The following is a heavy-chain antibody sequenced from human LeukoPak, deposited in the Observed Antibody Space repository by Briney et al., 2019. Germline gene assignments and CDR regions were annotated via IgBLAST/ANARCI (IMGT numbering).Heavy chain of an antibody. D-gene: IGHD5-18*01. Sequence: GASVKVSCKASGYTFTGYYMHWVRQAPGQGLEWMGWINPNSGGTNYAQKFQGRVTITRDTSASTAYMELSSLRSEDMAVYYCARVSRDEDTAMVGYYFDYWGQGTLVTVSS. CDR1: GYTFTGYY. J-gene: IGHJ4*02. CDR2: INPNSGGT. V-gene: IGHV1-2*02. CDR3: ARVSRDEDTAMVGYYFDY.